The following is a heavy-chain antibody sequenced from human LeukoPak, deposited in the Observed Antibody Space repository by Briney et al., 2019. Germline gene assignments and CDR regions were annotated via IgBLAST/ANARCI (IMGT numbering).Heavy chain of an antibody. D-gene: IGHD6-19*01. CDR1: GYSISGSDW. Sequence: TPSDTLSLTCAVSGYSISGSDWWGWIRQPPGKGLEWIGYIYYSGSTYYNLSLKSRVTMSVDTSRNQFSLKLSSVTAVDTGVYYCARAALYSSGWYWDYWGQGTLVTVSS. CDR2: IYYSGST. J-gene: IGHJ4*02. CDR3: ARAALYSSGWYWDY. V-gene: IGHV4-28*03.